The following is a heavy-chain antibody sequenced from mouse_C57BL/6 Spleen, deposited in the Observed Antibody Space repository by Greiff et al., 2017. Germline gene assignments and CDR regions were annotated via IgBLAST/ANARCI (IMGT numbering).Heavy chain of an antibody. CDR1: GYTFTSYW. J-gene: IGHJ2*01. CDR3: ARGGDYDGDYDY. Sequence: QVQLQQPGAELVKPGASVKLSCKASGYTFTSYWMQWVKQRPGQGLEWIGEIDPSDSYTNYNQKFKGKATLTVATYSSTAYMQLSSLTSDDAAVYYCARGGDYDGDYDYWGQGTTLTVSS. V-gene: IGHV1-50*01. D-gene: IGHD2-3*01. CDR2: IDPSDSYT.